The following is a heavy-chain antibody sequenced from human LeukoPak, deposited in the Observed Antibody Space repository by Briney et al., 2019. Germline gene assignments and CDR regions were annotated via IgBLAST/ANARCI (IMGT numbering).Heavy chain of an antibody. CDR3: AKRGHSGGYYAAFDY. CDR1: GFTFSSYA. Sequence: QAGGSLRLSCAVSGFTFSSYAMSWVRQAPGKGLEWVSAISGSGSSTYYADSVKGRFTISRDNPKNTLYLQLNSLRAEDTAVYYCAKRGHSGGYYAAFDYWGQGTLVTVSS. V-gene: IGHV3-23*01. D-gene: IGHD1-26*01. J-gene: IGHJ4*02. CDR2: ISGSGSST.